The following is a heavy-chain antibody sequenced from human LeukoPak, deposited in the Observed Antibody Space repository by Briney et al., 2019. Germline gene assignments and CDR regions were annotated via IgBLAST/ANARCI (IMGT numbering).Heavy chain of an antibody. V-gene: IGHV3-74*01. CDR2: INGYGSST. J-gene: IGHJ4*02. Sequence: GGSLRLSCAASGFTFISYWMHWVRQAPGKGLVWVSRINGYGSSTDFADSVKGRFTISRDNAKNTLYLQMNSLRAEDTAVYYCAKDYGGSYYFDYWGQGTLVTVSS. D-gene: IGHD1-26*01. CDR3: AKDYGGSYYFDY. CDR1: GFTFISYW.